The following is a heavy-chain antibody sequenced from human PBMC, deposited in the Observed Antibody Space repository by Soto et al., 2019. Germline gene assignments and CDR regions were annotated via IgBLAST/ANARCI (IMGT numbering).Heavy chain of an antibody. Sequence: EVQLVESGGGLVQPGGSLRLSCAASGFTFSSYWMSWVRQAPGKGLEWVANIKQDGSEKYYVDSVKGRFTISRDNAKNSLYLQMNSLRAEDTAVYYCASHPDCSSTSCLLTGHYFDYWGQGTLVTVSS. CDR2: IKQDGSEK. J-gene: IGHJ4*02. CDR3: ASHPDCSSTSCLLTGHYFDY. V-gene: IGHV3-7*01. D-gene: IGHD2-2*01. CDR1: GFTFSSYW.